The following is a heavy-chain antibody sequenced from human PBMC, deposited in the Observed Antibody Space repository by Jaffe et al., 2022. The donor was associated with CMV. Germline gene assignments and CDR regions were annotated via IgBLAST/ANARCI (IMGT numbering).Heavy chain of an antibody. D-gene: IGHD4-17*01. Sequence: QVQLVESGGGVVQPGGSLRLSCAASGFTLSTYGMHWVRQAPGKGLEWVALIWFDGNTKYYADSVKGRFTISRDTSKNTLYLQMDNLRVEDTAVYYCAKSRDGHNHGLGWGQGTLVTVSS. J-gene: IGHJ4*02. V-gene: IGHV3-33*06. CDR1: GFTLSTYG. CDR3: AKSRDGHNHGLG. CDR2: IWFDGNTK.